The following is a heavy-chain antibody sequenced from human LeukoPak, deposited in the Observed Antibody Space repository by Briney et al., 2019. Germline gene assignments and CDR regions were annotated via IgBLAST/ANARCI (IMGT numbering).Heavy chain of an antibody. V-gene: IGHV3-23*01. CDR3: AKDRFGDYYFDY. D-gene: IGHD3-10*01. Sequence: GGSLRLSCVDLGGPLISYAISWVRQSPGKGLEWISTISGSGDDTYSADSVKGRFTSSRDNSRNTLYLQMHSLRAEDTAIYYYAKDRFGDYYFDYWGQGTLVTVSS. CDR1: GGPLISYA. CDR2: ISGSGDDT. J-gene: IGHJ4*02.